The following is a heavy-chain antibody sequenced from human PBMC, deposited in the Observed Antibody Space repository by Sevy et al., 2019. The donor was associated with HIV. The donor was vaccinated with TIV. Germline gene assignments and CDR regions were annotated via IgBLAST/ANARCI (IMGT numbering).Heavy chain of an antibody. CDR3: VRGQGYGEDLKYYFDY. D-gene: IGHD4-17*01. CDR2: IYTSGST. Sequence: SETLSLTCTVSGGSISSYYWSWIRQPAGKGLEWIGRIYTSGSTNYNPSLKSRVTMSVDTSKNQFSLKLSSVTAADTAVYYCVRGQGYGEDLKYYFDYWGQGTLVTVSS. V-gene: IGHV4-4*07. CDR1: GGSISSYY. J-gene: IGHJ4*02.